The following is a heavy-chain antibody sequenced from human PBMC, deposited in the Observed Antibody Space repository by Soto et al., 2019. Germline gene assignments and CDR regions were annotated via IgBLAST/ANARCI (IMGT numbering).Heavy chain of an antibody. D-gene: IGHD3-10*01. V-gene: IGHV1-8*01. CDR1: GYTFTSYD. J-gene: IGHJ6*02. CDR2: MNPNSGNT. Sequence: QVQLAQSGAEVKKPGASVKVSCKASGYTFTSYDINWVRQATGQGLEWMGWMNPNSGNTGYAQKYQGRVTMPRNTSINTAYMELSSLRSEDTAVYYCARVSRYGSGSYHYYYGMDVWGQGTTVTVSS. CDR3: ARVSRYGSGSYHYYYGMDV.